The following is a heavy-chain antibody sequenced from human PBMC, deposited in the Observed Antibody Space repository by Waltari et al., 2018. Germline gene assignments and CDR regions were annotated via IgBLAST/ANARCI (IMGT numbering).Heavy chain of an antibody. CDR3: GRRNGNYAFIED. CDR2: VSKSGST. D-gene: IGHD3-22*01. Sequence: QLQLQESGPGLLKPSETLSLTCTVSGASISSRTDYWGWIRQSAGEGLEWIGSVSKSGSTNYNPSLLSRVTISVDTFKNQFSLEVNSVTAADTAIYYCGRRNGNYAFIEDWGQGTLVTVSS. V-gene: IGHV4-39*01. CDR1: GASISSRTDY. J-gene: IGHJ4*02.